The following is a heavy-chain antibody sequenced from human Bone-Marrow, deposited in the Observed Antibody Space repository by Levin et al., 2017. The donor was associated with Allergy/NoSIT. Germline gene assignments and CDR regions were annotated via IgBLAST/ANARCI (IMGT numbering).Heavy chain of an antibody. Sequence: GESLKISCAVSGFTVSNNYMSWVRQAPGKGLEGVSVIYSGGATNYVDSVKGRFTVSRDNSKNTLYLQMNSLRAEDTAVYYCAGSPATGYWGQGTLVNVSS. D-gene: IGHD3-9*01. J-gene: IGHJ4*02. V-gene: IGHV3-66*02. CDR3: AGSPATGY. CDR1: GFTVSNNY. CDR2: IYSGGAT.